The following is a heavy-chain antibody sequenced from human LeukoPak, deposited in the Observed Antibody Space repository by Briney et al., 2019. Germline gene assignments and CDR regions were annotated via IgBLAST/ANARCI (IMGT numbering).Heavy chain of an antibody. J-gene: IGHJ6*02. D-gene: IGHD4-11*01. CDR1: GFTFSSYG. Sequence: GGSLRLSCAASGFTFSSYGMHWVRQAPGKGLEWVANIKQDGSEKYYVDSVKGRFTISRDNAKNSLYLQMNSLRAEDTAVYYCARLLFDYSNYYDYYGMDVWGQGTTVTVSS. V-gene: IGHV3-7*03. CDR2: IKQDGSEK. CDR3: ARLLFDYSNYYDYYGMDV.